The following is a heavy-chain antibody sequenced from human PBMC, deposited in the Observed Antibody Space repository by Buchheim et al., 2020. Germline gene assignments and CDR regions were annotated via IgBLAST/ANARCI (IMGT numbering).Heavy chain of an antibody. CDR3: AKEAGTTIYYYYGMDV. Sequence: QVQLVESGGGVVQPGRSLRLSCAASGFTFSSYGMHWVRQAPGKGLEWVAVISYDGSNKYYADSVKGRFTISRDNSKNTLYLKMNSLRAEDTAVYYCAKEAGTTIYYYYGMDVWGQGTT. CDR2: ISYDGSNK. CDR1: GFTFSSYG. J-gene: IGHJ6*02. D-gene: IGHD1-1*01. V-gene: IGHV3-30*18.